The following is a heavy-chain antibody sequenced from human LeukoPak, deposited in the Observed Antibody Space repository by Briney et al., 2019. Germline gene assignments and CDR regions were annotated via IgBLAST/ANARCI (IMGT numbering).Heavy chain of an antibody. CDR1: GGSISNYY. D-gene: IGHD1-26*01. Sequence: SETLSLTCTVSGGSISNYYWSWIRQPLGKGLEWIGYIYYSGSTYYNPSLRSRVTISVDTSKNQFSLNLNSVTAADTAVYYCARALSGTYGLFQHWGQGNLVTVSS. CDR3: ARALSGTYGLFQH. J-gene: IGHJ1*01. V-gene: IGHV4-59*01. CDR2: IYYSGST.